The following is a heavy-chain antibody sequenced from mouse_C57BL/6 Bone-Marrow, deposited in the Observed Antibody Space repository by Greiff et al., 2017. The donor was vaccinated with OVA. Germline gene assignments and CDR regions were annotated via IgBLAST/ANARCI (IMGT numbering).Heavy chain of an antibody. CDR3: TTFYYDYDDYAMDY. CDR1: GFNIKVDY. D-gene: IGHD2-4*01. V-gene: IGHV14-4*01. Sequence: VQLQQSGAELVRPGASVKLSCTASGFNIKVDYMHWVKQRPEQGLEWIGWIDPENGDTEYASKFQGKATITADTSSNTAYLQLSSLTSEDTAVYYCTTFYYDYDDYAMDYWGQGTSVTVSS. CDR2: IDPENGDT. J-gene: IGHJ4*01.